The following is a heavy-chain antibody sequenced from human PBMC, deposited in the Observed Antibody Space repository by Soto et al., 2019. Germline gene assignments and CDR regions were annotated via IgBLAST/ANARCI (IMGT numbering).Heavy chain of an antibody. Sequence: QVQLVQSGAEVKKPGSSVKVSCKASGGTFSSYAISWVRQAPGQGLEWMGGIIPIAVTANYAQKFQGRVTITADDSTSTAYMELSSLRSEDTAVYYCARSQGSSTSLELYYYYYYGMDVWGQGTTVTVSS. J-gene: IGHJ6*02. V-gene: IGHV1-69*01. CDR2: IIPIAVTA. CDR3: ARSQGSSTSLELYYYYYYGMDV. D-gene: IGHD2-2*01. CDR1: GGTFSSYA.